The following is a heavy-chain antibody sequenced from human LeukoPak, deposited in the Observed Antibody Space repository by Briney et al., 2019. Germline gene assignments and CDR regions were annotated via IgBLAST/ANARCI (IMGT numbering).Heavy chain of an antibody. J-gene: IGHJ4*02. V-gene: IGHV4-39*07. D-gene: IGHD1-26*01. Sequence: SETLSLTCTVSGGSISSSSYYWGWIRQPPGKGLEWIGSIYYSGSTYYNPSLKSRVTISVDTSKNQFSLKLSSVTAADTAVYYCTRRGFSGSYPNWGQGTLVTVSS. CDR3: TRRGFSGSYPN. CDR1: GGSISSSSYY. CDR2: IYYSGST.